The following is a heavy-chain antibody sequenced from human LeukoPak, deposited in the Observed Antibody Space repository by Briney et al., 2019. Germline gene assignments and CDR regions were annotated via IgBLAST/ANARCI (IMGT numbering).Heavy chain of an antibody. CDR3: ARDRGYYDSTTDAFDI. D-gene: IGHD3-22*01. CDR1: GFTFSSYA. V-gene: IGHV3-30-3*01. J-gene: IGHJ3*02. Sequence: GGSLRLSCAASGFTFSSYAMHWVRQAPGKGLERVAVISYDGSNKYYADSVKGRFTISRDNSKNTLYLQMNSLRAEDTAVYYCARDRGYYDSTTDAFDIWGQGTMVTVAS. CDR2: ISYDGSNK.